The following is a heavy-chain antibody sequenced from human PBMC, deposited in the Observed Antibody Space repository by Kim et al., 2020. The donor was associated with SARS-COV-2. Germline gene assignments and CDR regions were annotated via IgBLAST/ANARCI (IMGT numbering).Heavy chain of an antibody. Sequence: SETLSLTCAVYGGSFSGYYWSWIRQPPGKGLEWIGEINHSGSTNYNPSLKSRVTISVDTSKNQFSLKLSSVTAADTAVYYCASSKQLVRIIERLHYWGQGTLVTVSS. CDR2: INHSGST. CDR1: GGSFSGYY. D-gene: IGHD6-6*01. CDR3: ASSKQLVRIIERLHY. J-gene: IGHJ4*02. V-gene: IGHV4-34*01.